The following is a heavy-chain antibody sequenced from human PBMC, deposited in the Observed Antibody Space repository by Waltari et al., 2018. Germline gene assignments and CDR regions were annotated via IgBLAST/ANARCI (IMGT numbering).Heavy chain of an antibody. CDR3: ARVVSWGWFDP. Sequence: EVQLVESGGGLVQPGGSLRLSCEASGFTFRTYWKPWVRQAPGKGLEWVASINQDGSQNHYVDSVKGRFTISRDNARNSLYLQMNSLRAEDTALLYCARVVSWGWFDPWGQGTLVTVSS. D-gene: IGHD3-16*01. CDR2: INQDGSQN. J-gene: IGHJ5*02. V-gene: IGHV3-7*03. CDR1: GFTFRTYW.